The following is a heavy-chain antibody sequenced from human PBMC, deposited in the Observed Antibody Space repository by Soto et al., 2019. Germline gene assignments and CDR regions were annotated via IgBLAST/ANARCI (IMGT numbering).Heavy chain of an antibody. CDR3: ARKGVEVAGHDAFDI. CDR2: INPRGGSK. J-gene: IGHJ3*02. Sequence: ASVKVSCKASWDTLTRYYMHWVRQSPEQGLEWMGIINPRGGSKSYAQKFQGRVTMTRDTSTITVYMELSSLRYEDTAVYYCARKGVEVAGHDAFDIWGQGTMVTVSS. D-gene: IGHD6-19*01. CDR1: WDTLTRYY. V-gene: IGHV1-46*01.